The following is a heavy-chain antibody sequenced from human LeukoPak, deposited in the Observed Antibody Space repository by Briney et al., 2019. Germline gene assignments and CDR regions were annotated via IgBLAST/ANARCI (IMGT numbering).Heavy chain of an antibody. CDR2: IREDGGHK. Sequence: GGSLRLSCVASGFTFTNHWMSWVRQAPGKGLEWVANIREDGGHKNYVDSVKGRFTISRDNSRDTLYLQMNSLRAEDTAVYYCAKGSRPTGDYWGQGTLVTVSS. CDR1: GFTFTNHW. V-gene: IGHV3-7*03. J-gene: IGHJ4*02. D-gene: IGHD3-10*01. CDR3: AKGSRPTGDY.